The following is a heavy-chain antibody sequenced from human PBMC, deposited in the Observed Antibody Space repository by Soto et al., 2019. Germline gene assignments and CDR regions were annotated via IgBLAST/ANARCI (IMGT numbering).Heavy chain of an antibody. CDR1: GFTFSSYA. V-gene: IGHV3-23*01. J-gene: IGHJ6*02. CDR2: ISGSGGST. CDR3: AREEGGQLQLLGMDV. Sequence: GGSLRLSCAASGFTFSSYAMSLVRQAPGKGLEWVSAISGSGGSTYYADSAKGRFTISRDNSKNTLYMQMNSLRAEDTAVYYCAREEGGQLQLLGMDVWGQGTPVTVSS. D-gene: IGHD6-6*01.